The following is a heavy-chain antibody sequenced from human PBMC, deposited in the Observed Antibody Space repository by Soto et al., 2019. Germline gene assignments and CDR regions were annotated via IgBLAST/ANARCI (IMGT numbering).Heavy chain of an antibody. D-gene: IGHD3-10*01. V-gene: IGHV3-33*01. CDR1: GFTFISYG. CDR2: IWYDGSNK. J-gene: IGHJ4*02. CDR3: ARDSITMVRGVISPIGY. Sequence: GGSLSLSCAASGFTFISYGMHWVRQAPGKGLEWVAVIWYDGSNKYYADSVKGRFTISRDNSKNTLYLQMNSLRAEDTAVYYCARDSITMVRGVISPIGYWGQGTLVTVSS.